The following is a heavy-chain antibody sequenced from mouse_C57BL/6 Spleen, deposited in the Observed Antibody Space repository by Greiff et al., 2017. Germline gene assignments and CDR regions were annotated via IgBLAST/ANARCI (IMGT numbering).Heavy chain of an antibody. J-gene: IGHJ4*01. Sequence: QVQLQQPGTELVKPGASVKLSCKASGYTFTSYWMHWVKQRPGQGLEWIGNIYPSNGGTNYNEKFKSKATLTVDKCSSTAYMQRSSLTSEDSAVYYCARFVSAYAMDYWGQGTSVTVSS. CDR1: GYTFTSYW. D-gene: IGHD6-1*01. CDR3: ARFVSAYAMDY. CDR2: IYPSNGGT. V-gene: IGHV1-53*01.